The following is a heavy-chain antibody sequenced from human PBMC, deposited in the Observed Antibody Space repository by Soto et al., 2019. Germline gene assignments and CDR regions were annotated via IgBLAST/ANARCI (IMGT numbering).Heavy chain of an antibody. D-gene: IGHD2-2*01. CDR2: ISSSSSYI. V-gene: IGHV3-21*01. J-gene: IGHJ4*02. CDR1: GFTFSSYS. CDR3: ARAGIVVTGGDY. Sequence: GGSLRLSCAVSGFTFSSYSMNWVRQAPGKGLEWVSSISSSSSYIYYADSVKGRFTISRDNAKNSLYLQMNSLRAEDTAVYYCARAGIVVTGGDYWGQGTLVTVSS.